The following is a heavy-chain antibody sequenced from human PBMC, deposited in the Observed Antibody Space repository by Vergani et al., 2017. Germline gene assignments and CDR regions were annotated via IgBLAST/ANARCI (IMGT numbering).Heavy chain of an antibody. CDR3: ARDNDASIAAADYYYYGMDV. D-gene: IGHD6-13*01. J-gene: IGHJ6*02. CDR2: INTNTGNP. CDR1: GYTFTSYA. Sequence: QVQLVQSGSELKKPGASVKVSCKASGYTFTSYAMNWVRPAPGQGLEWMGWINTNTGNPTSAQGFTGMFFFSLDTSVSTAYLQISSLKAEDTAVYYCARDNDASIAAADYYYYGMDVWGQGTTVTVSS. V-gene: IGHV7-4-1*02.